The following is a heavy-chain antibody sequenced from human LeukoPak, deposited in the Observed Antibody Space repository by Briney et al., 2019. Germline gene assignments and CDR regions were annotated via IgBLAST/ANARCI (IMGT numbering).Heavy chain of an antibody. J-gene: IGHJ4*02. CDR1: GGSISSSSYY. CDR2: VYTSGST. V-gene: IGHV4-61*02. CDR3: ARAVGAGSSWYRNSDYFDY. D-gene: IGHD6-13*01. Sequence: SETLSLTCTVSGGSISSSSYYWSWIRQPAGKGLEWIGRVYTSGSTTYNPSLKSRVTMSIHTSKNEFSLKVSSVTAADTAVYYCARAVGAGSSWYRNSDYFDYWGQGTLVTVSS.